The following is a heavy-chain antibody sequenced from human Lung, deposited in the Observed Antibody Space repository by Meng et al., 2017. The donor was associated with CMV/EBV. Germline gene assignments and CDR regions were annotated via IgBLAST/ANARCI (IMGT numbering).Heavy chain of an antibody. V-gene: IGHV3-30-3*01. CDR3: ARDDTDA. Sequence: SCAASGFTFSRSAIHWIRQAPGKGLEWVAVISSDGDDKYYADSVKGRFTISRDNSKNRLYLQMNSLRVEDTAIYYCARDDTDAWGRGTLVTGAS. J-gene: IGHJ2*01. CDR2: ISSDGDDK. CDR1: GFTFSRSA.